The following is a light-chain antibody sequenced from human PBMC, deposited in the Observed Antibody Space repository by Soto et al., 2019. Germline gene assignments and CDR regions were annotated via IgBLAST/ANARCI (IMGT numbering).Light chain of an antibody. V-gene: IGKV3-20*01. J-gene: IGKJ1*01. CDR3: QHYGSSPQWT. CDR2: GAS. CDR1: QSVSSSY. Sequence: EIVLTQSPGTLSLSPGERATLSCRASQSVSSSYLAWYQQKPGQAPRLLIYGASSRATGIPDRFSGSGSGTDYTLTISRLEPEDFAVYYCQHYGSSPQWTFGQGTKVEIE.